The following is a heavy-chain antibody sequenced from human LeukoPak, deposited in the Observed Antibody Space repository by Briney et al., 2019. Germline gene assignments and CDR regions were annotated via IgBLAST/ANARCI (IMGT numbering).Heavy chain of an antibody. CDR2: ISAGNGNT. J-gene: IGHJ4*02. Sequence: GASVKVSYKASGYTFTSYAIHWVRQAPGQRLGWMGWISAGNGNTKYSQNFQGRVTFISNTSATTAFMELSSLRSEDAAVYYCARDSGSGSNDYWGQGTLVTVSS. CDR1: GYTFTSYA. CDR3: ARDSGSGSNDY. D-gene: IGHD1-26*01. V-gene: IGHV1-3*01.